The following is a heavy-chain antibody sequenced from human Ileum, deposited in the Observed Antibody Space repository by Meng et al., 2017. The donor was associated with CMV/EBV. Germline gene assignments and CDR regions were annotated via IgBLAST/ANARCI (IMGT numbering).Heavy chain of an antibody. CDR2: ISTTGSYM. D-gene: IGHD3-16*01. CDR3: ARGKELLRAIFDL. J-gene: IGHJ4*02. CDR1: EFDFSTYT. V-gene: IGHV3-21*06. Sequence: GESLKISCVASEFDFSTYTMHWVRQAPGKGPEWVSFISTTGSYMYYADSVKGRFTISRNNAENSLYLQMNSLRVEDTAIYYCARGKELLRAIFDLWGQG.